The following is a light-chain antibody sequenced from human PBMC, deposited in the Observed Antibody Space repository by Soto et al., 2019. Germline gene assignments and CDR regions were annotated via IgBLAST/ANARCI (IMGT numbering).Light chain of an antibody. Sequence: ISMSQSSDSLTVSLGERATINCKSSQSVLYSSNNKNYLAWYQQKPGQPPKLLIYWASTRASGVPDRFSGSGSGTEFTLTISSLQAEDVAVYYCQEYLNSLPAFGQGTKV. V-gene: IGKV4-1*01. CDR1: QSVLYSSNNKNY. J-gene: IGKJ1*01. CDR2: WAS. CDR3: QEYLNSLPA.